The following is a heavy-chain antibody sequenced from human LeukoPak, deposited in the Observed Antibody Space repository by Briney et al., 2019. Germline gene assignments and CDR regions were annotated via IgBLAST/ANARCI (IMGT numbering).Heavy chain of an antibody. D-gene: IGHD5-12*01. J-gene: IGHJ4*02. Sequence: SVKVSCKASGFTFTSSAMQWVRQARGQRLEWIGWIVVGSGNTNYAQKFQERVTVTRDMSTSTACMELSSLRSEDTAVYYCAADSNVDLFDYWGQGTLVTVSS. V-gene: IGHV1-58*02. CDR1: GFTFTSSA. CDR2: IVVGSGNT. CDR3: AADSNVDLFDY.